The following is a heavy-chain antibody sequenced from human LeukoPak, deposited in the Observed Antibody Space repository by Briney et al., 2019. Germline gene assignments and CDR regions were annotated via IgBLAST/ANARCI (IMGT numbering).Heavy chain of an antibody. D-gene: IGHD6-13*01. V-gene: IGHV3-21*01. Sequence: GALRLSCAASGFTFSSYSMNWVRQAPGKGLEWVSSISSSSSYIYYADSVKGRFTISRDNAKNSLYLQMNSLRAEDTAVYYCALIAAAVYFDYWGQGALVTVSS. CDR1: GFTFSSYS. CDR3: ALIAAAVYFDY. CDR2: ISSSSSYI. J-gene: IGHJ4*02.